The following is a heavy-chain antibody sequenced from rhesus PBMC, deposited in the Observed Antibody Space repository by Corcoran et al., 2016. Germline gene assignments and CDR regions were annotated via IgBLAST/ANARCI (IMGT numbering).Heavy chain of an antibody. V-gene: IGHV4-80*01. CDR2: INGNSGST. Sequence: QVQLQESGPGLVKPSETLSLTCAVSGGSFSSYWWSWIRQPPGKGLEWIGEINGNSGSTNYNPSLKSRVTIAKDASKNQVSLKLSSVTAAYTAVYYCASPRTVGQIDYWGQGVLVTVSS. CDR1: GGSFSSYW. CDR3: ASPRTVGQIDY. D-gene: IGHD3-3*01. J-gene: IGHJ4*01.